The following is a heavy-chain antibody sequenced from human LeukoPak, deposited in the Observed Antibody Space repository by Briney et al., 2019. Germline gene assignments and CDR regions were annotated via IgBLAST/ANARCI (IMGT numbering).Heavy chain of an antibody. D-gene: IGHD2-21*02. Sequence: GRSLRLSCAASGFTFSSYGMHWVRQAPGKGLEWVAVISYDGSNKYYADSVKGRFTISRDNSKNTLYLQMNSLRAEDTAVYYCAKDGNIVVVTYWFDPWGQGTLVTVSS. V-gene: IGHV3-30*18. CDR3: AKDGNIVVVTYWFDP. CDR1: GFTFSSYG. CDR2: ISYDGSNK. J-gene: IGHJ5*02.